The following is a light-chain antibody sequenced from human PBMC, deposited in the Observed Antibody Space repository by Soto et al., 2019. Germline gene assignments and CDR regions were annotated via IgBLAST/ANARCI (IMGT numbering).Light chain of an antibody. CDR2: GAS. V-gene: IGKV3-15*01. CDR3: QQYDNLPLT. J-gene: IGKJ3*01. CDR1: QSVGSN. Sequence: ERVMTKSPATLSVSPGERATLSCRASQSVGSNLAWYQQKPGQAPRLLIFGASSRATGVPARFSGSGSGTEFTLTINSLQSEDFAVYFCQQYDNLPLTFGPGTKVDI.